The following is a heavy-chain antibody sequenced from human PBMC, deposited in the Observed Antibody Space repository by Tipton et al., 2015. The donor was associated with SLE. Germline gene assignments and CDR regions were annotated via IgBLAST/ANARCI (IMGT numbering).Heavy chain of an antibody. D-gene: IGHD5-12*01. CDR1: GGSISSSSYY. CDR3: ARDQGGYSGYDPTS. Sequence: TLSLTCTVSGGSISSSSYYWGWIRQPPGKGLEWIGSIYYSGSTYYNPSLKSRVTISVDTSKNQFSLKLSSVTAADTAVYYCARDQGGYSGYDPTSWGQGTLVTVSS. V-gene: IGHV4-39*07. J-gene: IGHJ4*02. CDR2: IYYSGST.